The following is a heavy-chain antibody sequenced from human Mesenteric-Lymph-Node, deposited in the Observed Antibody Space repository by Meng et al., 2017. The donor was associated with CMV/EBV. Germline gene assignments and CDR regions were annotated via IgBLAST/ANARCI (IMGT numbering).Heavy chain of an antibody. Sequence: SETLSLTCTVSGGSVSSSSYYWSWIRQPPGKGLEWIGYIYYSGSTDYNPSLKSRVTISVDTSKNQFSLKLSSVTAADTAVYYCGRGRYDYGDSYYYYYYGMDVWGQGTTVTVSS. D-gene: IGHD4-17*01. J-gene: IGHJ6*02. CDR3: GRGRYDYGDSYYYYYYGMDV. CDR1: GGSVSSSSYY. CDR2: IYYSGST. V-gene: IGHV4-61*01.